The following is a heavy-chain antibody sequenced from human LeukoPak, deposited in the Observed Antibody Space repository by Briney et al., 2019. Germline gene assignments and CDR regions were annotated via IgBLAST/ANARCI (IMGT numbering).Heavy chain of an antibody. CDR1: GGTFSSYA. J-gene: IGHJ6*03. CDR2: IIPIFGTA. CDR3: AKSGGDRYSGYDYLDGDYMDV. D-gene: IGHD5-12*01. Sequence: ASVKVSCKASGGTFSSYAISWVRQAPGQGLEWMGGIIPIFGTANYAQKFQGRATITADKSTSTAYMELSSLRSEDTAVYYCAKSGGDRYSGYDYLDGDYMDVWGKGTTVTVSS. V-gene: IGHV1-69*06.